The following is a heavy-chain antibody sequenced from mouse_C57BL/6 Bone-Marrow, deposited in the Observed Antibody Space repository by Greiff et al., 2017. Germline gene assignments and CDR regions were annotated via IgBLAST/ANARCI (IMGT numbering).Heavy chain of an antibody. CDR3: ARSTYYGSPAWFAY. J-gene: IGHJ3*01. CDR2: IYPRSGNT. CDR1: GYTFTSYG. V-gene: IGHV1-81*01. Sequence: VMLVESGAELARPGASVKLSCKASGYTFTSYGISWVKQRTGQGLEWIGEIYPRSGNTYYNEKFKGKATLTADKSSSTAYMELRSLTSEDSAVYFCARSTYYGSPAWFAYWGQGTLVTVSA. D-gene: IGHD1-1*01.